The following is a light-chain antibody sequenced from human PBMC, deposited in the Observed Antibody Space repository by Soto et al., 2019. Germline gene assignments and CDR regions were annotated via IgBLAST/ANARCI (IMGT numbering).Light chain of an antibody. CDR1: SSDVGGYNY. V-gene: IGLV2-14*01. Sequence: QSALTQPASVSGSPGQSITISCTGTSSDVGGYNYVSWYQQHPGKAPKLMIYEVSNRPSGVSNRFSGSKSGTTASLTISGLQAEDEAAYYCSSYTSSSTLYVFGTGTKLTVL. CDR2: EVS. J-gene: IGLJ1*01. CDR3: SSYTSSSTLYV.